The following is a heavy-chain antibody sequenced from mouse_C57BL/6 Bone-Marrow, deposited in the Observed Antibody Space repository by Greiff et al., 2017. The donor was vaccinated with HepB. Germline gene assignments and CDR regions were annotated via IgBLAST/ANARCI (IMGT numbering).Heavy chain of an antibody. V-gene: IGHV5-4*01. CDR2: ISDGGSYT. CDR1: GFTFSSYA. J-gene: IGHJ4*01. Sequence: EVKLMESGGGLVKPGGSLKLSCAASGFTFSSYAMSWVRQTPEKRLEWVATISDGGSYTYYPDNVKGRFTISRDNAKNNLYLQMSHLKSEDTAMYYCARDDHYGYDNYAMDCWGQGTSVTVSS. CDR3: ARDDHYGYDNYAMDC. D-gene: IGHD2-2*01.